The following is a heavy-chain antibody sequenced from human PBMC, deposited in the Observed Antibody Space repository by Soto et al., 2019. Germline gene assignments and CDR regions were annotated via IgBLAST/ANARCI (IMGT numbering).Heavy chain of an antibody. CDR3: ASLDRLRFDY. V-gene: IGHV3-30-3*01. CDR2: ISYDGSNK. CDR1: GFTFSSYA. J-gene: IGHJ4*02. Sequence: GGSLRLSCAASGFTFSSYAMHWVRQAPGKGLEWVAVISYDGSNKYYADSVKGRFTISRDNSKNTLYLQMNSLRAEDTAVYYCASLDRLRFDYWGQGTLVTVSS. D-gene: IGHD5-12*01.